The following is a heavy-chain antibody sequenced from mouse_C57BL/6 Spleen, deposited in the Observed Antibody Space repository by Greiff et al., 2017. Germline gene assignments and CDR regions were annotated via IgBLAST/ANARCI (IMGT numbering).Heavy chain of an antibody. CDR1: GYTFTDYN. D-gene: IGHD1-1*01. CDR2: INPNNGGT. Sequence: EVQVVESGPELVKPGASVKIPCKASGYTFTDYNMDWVKQSHGKSLEWIGDINPNNGGTIYNQKFKGKATLTVDKSSSTAYMELRSLTSEDTAVYYCARGHYGSSSFAYWGQGTLVTVSA. CDR3: ARGHYGSSSFAY. V-gene: IGHV1-18*01. J-gene: IGHJ3*01.